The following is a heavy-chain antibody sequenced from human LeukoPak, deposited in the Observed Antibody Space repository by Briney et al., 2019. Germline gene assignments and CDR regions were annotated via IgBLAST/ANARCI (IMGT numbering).Heavy chain of an antibody. CDR1: GGSISSGGYY. CDR2: IYHSGST. V-gene: IGHV4-30-2*01. J-gene: IGHJ3*02. CDR3: ARPTKARSGYSSSPTGAFDI. Sequence: SETLSLTCTVSGGSISSGGYYWSWIRQPPGKGLEWIGYIYHSGSTYYNPSLKSRVTISVDRSKNQFSLKLSSVTAADTAVYYCARPTKARSGYSSSPTGAFDIWGQGTMVTVSS. D-gene: IGHD6-6*01.